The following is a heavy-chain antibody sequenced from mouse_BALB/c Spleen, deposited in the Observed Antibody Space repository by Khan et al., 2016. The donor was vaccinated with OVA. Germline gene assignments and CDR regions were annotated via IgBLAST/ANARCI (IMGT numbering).Heavy chain of an antibody. Sequence: VQLQESGPGLVRPSQTLSITCTVSGFSLTTYGVHWVRQSPGKGLEWLGVIRSAGKTDYNAAFISRLSITKDNSKSHVFFKMNSLQADDTAMYYCARNSYMYDFTYWGQGTLFTVSA. CDR3: ARNSYMYDFTY. CDR1: GFSLTTYG. CDR2: IRSAGKT. J-gene: IGHJ3*01. V-gene: IGHV2-2*01. D-gene: IGHD2-14*01.